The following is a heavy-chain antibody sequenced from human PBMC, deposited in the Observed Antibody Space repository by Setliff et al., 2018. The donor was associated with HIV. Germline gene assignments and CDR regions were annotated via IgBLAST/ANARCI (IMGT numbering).Heavy chain of an antibody. CDR3: ARVLYRGSGSYYFDY. J-gene: IGHJ4*02. V-gene: IGHV4-39*07. CDR1: GGSISSSSYY. CDR2: IYYSGST. D-gene: IGHD3-10*01. Sequence: SETLSLTCTVSGGSISSSSYYWGWIRQPPGKGLEWIGSIYYSGSTYYNPSLKSRVTISVDTSKNQFSLKLSFVTAADTAVYYCARVLYRGSGSYYFDYWGQGTLVTVSS.